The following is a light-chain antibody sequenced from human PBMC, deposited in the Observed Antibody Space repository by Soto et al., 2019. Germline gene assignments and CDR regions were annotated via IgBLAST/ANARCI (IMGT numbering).Light chain of an antibody. CDR3: QQSYSTPWT. CDR2: AAS. CDR1: QSISSY. Sequence: DIQMTQCPSSLSASVGDRVTSTCRASQSISSYLNWYQQNPGKAPKLLIYAASSLQSGVPSRFSGSGSGTDFTLTISSLQPEDFATYYCQQSYSTPWTFGQGTKVEIK. J-gene: IGKJ1*01. V-gene: IGKV1-39*01.